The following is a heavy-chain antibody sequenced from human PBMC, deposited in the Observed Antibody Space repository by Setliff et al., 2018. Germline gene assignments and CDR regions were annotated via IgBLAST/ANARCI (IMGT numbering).Heavy chain of an antibody. J-gene: IGHJ4*02. V-gene: IGHV4-38-2*02. CDR3: ARHLWGRWMATGSDYFDY. CDR2: LFHTGTP. Sequence: NPSETLSLTCTVSGYSITSGYYWGRIRQSPGKGLEWLGGLFHTGTPYYNPSLQSRLTMSVDTSNNQFSLKLNSVTADDAAVYYCARHLWGRWMATGSDYFDYWGQGSLVTVSS. D-gene: IGHD3-10*01. CDR1: GYSITSGYY.